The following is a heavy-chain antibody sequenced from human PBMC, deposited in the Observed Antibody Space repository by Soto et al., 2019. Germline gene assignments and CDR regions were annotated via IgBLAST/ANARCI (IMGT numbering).Heavy chain of an antibody. CDR1: GGSFSNYG. J-gene: IGHJ6*02. CDR3: ARGDATKIIVTTYYGLDV. V-gene: IGHV1-69*12. D-gene: IGHD3-22*01. Sequence: QVQVVQSGAEVKKPGSSVKVSCKASGGSFSNYGISWVRQAPGQGLEWMGGIIPVFGTPHYAQKIQDRVTITAHESTSTVYLDLSSPTSEDTAVYYCARGDATKIIVTTYYGLDVWGQGTTVTVSS. CDR2: IIPVFGTP.